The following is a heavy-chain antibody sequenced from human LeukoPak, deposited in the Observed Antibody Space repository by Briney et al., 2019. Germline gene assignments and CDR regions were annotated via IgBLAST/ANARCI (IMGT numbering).Heavy chain of an antibody. D-gene: IGHD4-17*01. CDR2: INPNSGDT. CDR3: ARGQNNDYGDYDGWGH. Sequence: ASVKVSCKASGYTFTGYYVHWVRQAPGQGLEWMGWINPNSGDTHYAQNFQGRVTMTRDTSISTAYMELSRLTSDDTAVYYCARGQNNDYGDYDGWGHWGQGTLVTVSS. J-gene: IGHJ4*02. V-gene: IGHV1-2*02. CDR1: GYTFTGYY.